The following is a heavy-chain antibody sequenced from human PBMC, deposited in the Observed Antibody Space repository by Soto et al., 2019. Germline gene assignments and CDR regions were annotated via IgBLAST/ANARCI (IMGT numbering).Heavy chain of an antibody. CDR3: SRWCDSGPRPLVKKQLTAPYYGMDG. J-gene: IGHJ6*01. V-gene: IGHV4-34*01. CDR1: GGSFSGYY. D-gene: IGHD4-17*01. Sequence: SETLSLTCAVYGGSFSGYYCSWTRHPPWKGLEWIGEINHSAITNYNPSLKSRVTISVDTSKNQFSLKLSSVTAAGTAVYYRSRWCDSGPRPLVKKQLTAPYYGMDGFGRVTTFTFCS. CDR2: INHSAIT.